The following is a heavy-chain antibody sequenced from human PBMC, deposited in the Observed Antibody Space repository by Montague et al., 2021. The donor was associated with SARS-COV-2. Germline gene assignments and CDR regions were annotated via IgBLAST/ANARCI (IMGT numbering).Heavy chain of an antibody. D-gene: IGHD4-11*01. V-gene: IGHV4-34*01. CDR3: ARARSVTSFFLGVRVAMDV. CDR2: INHSGST. CDR1: GDSISSYY. J-gene: IGHJ4*02. Sequence: SETLSLTCEVSGDSISSYYWSWIRQSPGKGLEWIGEINHSGSTNYNPSLKSRVTISVDTSKNQFSLKLSSVTAADTAVYYCARARSVTSFFLGVRVAMDVWGQGILVSVSS.